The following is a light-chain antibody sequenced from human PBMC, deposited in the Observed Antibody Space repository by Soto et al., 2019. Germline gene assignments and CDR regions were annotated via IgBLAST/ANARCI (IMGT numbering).Light chain of an antibody. J-gene: IGKJ1*01. CDR2: KAS. CDR3: QQYNSYSPT. V-gene: IGKV1-5*03. CDR1: QSISTL. Sequence: DIQMTQSPSTLSASVGDRVTITCRASQSISTLLAWYQQEPGKAPKLLIHKASSLQSGVPSRFSGSGSGTDFTLTISSLHPDDCATYYCQQYNSYSPTFGQGTRVEIK.